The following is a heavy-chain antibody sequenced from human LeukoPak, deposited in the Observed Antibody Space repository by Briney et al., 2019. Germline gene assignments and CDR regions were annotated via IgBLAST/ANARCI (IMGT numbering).Heavy chain of an antibody. D-gene: IGHD6-6*01. CDR1: GFTFSSYA. V-gene: IGHV3-23*01. CDR2: ISGSGGST. CDR3: ATNEGIAARPHAFDI. Sequence: GGSLRLSCAASGFTFSSYAMSWVRQAPGKGLEWVSAISGSGGSTYYADSVKGRFTISRGNSKNTLYLQMNSLRAEDTAVYYCATNEGIAARPHAFDIWGQGTMVTVSS. J-gene: IGHJ3*02.